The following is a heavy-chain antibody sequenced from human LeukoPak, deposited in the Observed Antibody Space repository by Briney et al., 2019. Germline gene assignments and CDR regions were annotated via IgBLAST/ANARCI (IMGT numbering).Heavy chain of an antibody. D-gene: IGHD5/OR15-5a*01. V-gene: IGHV4-34*01. CDR1: GGSFSGYY. Sequence: SETLSLTCAVYGGSFSGYYWSWIRQPPGKGLEWIGEINHSGSTNYNPSLKSRVTISVDTSKNQFSLKLSSVIAADTAVYYCARVSASTWAFDIWGQGTMVTVSS. CDR3: ARVSASTWAFDI. CDR2: INHSGST. J-gene: IGHJ3*02.